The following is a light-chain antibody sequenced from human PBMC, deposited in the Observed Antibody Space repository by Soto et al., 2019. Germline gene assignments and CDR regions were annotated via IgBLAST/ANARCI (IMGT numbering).Light chain of an antibody. CDR2: GAS. J-gene: IGKJ1*01. CDR1: QSVSSSY. V-gene: IGKV3-20*01. CDR3: QQYGSSPRA. Sequence: EIVLTQSPGTLSLSPGERATLSCRASQSVSSSYLAWYQQKPGQTPRLLIYGASSRATGIPDRFIGSGSGTDFTRTISRLEPEDFALYYGQQYGSSPRAFGQGTKVEIK.